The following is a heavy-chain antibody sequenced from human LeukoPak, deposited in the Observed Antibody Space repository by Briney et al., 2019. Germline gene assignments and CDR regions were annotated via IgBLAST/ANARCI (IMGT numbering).Heavy chain of an antibody. CDR2: ISSSSSYI. V-gene: IGHV3-21*01. CDR1: GFTFSSYA. J-gene: IGHJ4*02. CDR3: ARGSMGSGWYCGY. D-gene: IGHD6-19*01. Sequence: GGSLRLSCAASGFTFSSYAMSWVRQAPGKGLEWVSSISSSSSYIYYADSVKGRFTISRDNAKNSLYLQMNSLRAEDTAVYYCARGSMGSGWYCGYWGQGTLVTVSS.